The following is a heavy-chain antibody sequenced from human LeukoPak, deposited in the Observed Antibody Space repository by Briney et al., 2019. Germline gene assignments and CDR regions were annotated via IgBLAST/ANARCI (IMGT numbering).Heavy chain of an antibody. J-gene: IGHJ3*02. CDR3: ARISDGDPEGAFDI. CDR2: INPSGGST. D-gene: IGHD4-17*01. CDR1: GYTFTSYY. Sequence: ASVKVSCKASGYTFTSYYIHWVRQAPGQGLEWMGIINPSGGSTSYALKLQGRVTMTSDASTSTLYMELSSLRSEDTAVYYCARISDGDPEGAFDIWGQGTMVTVSS. V-gene: IGHV1-46*01.